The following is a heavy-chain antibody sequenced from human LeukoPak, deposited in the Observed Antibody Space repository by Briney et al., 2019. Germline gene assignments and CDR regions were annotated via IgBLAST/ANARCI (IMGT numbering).Heavy chain of an antibody. CDR3: GRSGYYGGYYYYYYTDV. Sequence: GGSLRLSCAASGFTFSSYGMHWVRQAPGKGLEWVAVIWYDGSNKYYADSVKGRFTISRDNSKNTLYLQMNSLRAEDTAVYYCGRSGYYGGYYYYYYTDVWGKGTTVTVSS. D-gene: IGHD3-3*01. CDR2: IWYDGSNK. V-gene: IGHV3-33*01. CDR1: GFTFSSYG. J-gene: IGHJ6*03.